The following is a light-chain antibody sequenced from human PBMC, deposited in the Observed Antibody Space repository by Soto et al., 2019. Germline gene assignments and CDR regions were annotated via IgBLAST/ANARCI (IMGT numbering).Light chain of an antibody. CDR1: QSVSSSY. V-gene: IGKV3-20*01. CDR3: QQCNSSPRT. Sequence: EIVLTQSPGTLSLSPGERATLSCRASQSVSSSYLAWFHQRPGQAPRLLIYGASSRATGIPDRFSGSGSGTDFTLTISRLEPEDFAVYYCQQCNSSPRTFGQGTKLEIK. J-gene: IGKJ2*01. CDR2: GAS.